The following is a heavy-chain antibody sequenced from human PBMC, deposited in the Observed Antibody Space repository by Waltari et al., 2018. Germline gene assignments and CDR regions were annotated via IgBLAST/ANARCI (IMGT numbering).Heavy chain of an antibody. J-gene: IGHJ6*02. CDR1: GYSFNTYD. D-gene: IGHD6-19*01. Sequence: QVQLVQSGAEVKKPGASVKVSCKASGYSFNTYDINWVRQATGQGLEWMGWMNPISGQTGYAPKFEGRVTMTRNTAITTAYMEVNSLRSEDTAVYYCARGTWASRAVAGTYYDMDVWGQGTTVTVSS. CDR2: MNPISGQT. V-gene: IGHV1-8*01. CDR3: ARGTWASRAVAGTYYDMDV.